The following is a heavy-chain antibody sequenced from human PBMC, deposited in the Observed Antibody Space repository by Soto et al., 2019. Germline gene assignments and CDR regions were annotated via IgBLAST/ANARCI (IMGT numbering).Heavy chain of an antibody. CDR3: AKDYSARLASYFDY. J-gene: IGHJ4*02. Sequence: EVQLVESGGGLVQPGRSLRLSCAASGFTFDDYAMHWVRQAPGKGLEWVSGISWNSGSIGYADSVKGRFTISRDNAKNSLYLPMNSLRAEDTALYYCAKDYSARLASYFDYWGQGTLVTVSS. V-gene: IGHV3-9*01. D-gene: IGHD2-15*01. CDR1: GFTFDDYA. CDR2: ISWNSGSI.